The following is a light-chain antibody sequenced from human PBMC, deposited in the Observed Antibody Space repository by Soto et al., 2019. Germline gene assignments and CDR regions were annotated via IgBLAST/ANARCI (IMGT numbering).Light chain of an antibody. CDR3: MQGTHLPPIT. J-gene: IGKJ5*01. V-gene: IGKV2-30*01. CDR2: QVS. CDR1: QSLVYSDGNTY. Sequence: DVVMTQSPLSLPVTLGQPASISCRSSQSLVYSDGNTYLNWFQQRPGHSPRRLIYQVSNRDSGVPDRFSGSGSGTDVTRQISSVEAEDVWVYYCMQGTHLPPITCGQGTRLEIK.